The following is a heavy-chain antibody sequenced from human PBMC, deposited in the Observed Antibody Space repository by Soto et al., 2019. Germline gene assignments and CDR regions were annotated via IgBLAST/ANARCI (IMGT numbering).Heavy chain of an antibody. CDR1: GGSISSCY. D-gene: IGHD1-1*01. CDR3: AREGTTVDSFYYYGMDV. Sequence: QVQLQESGPGLVKPSETLSLTCPVSGGSISSCYWSWIHQPPGKGLEWIGHIYYSGSTNYNPSLRCRVTISVDTSKNQFSLKLSSVAAADTAVYYCAREGTTVDSFYYYGMDVWGQGTTVTVSS. V-gene: IGHV4-59*01. CDR2: IYYSGST. J-gene: IGHJ6*02.